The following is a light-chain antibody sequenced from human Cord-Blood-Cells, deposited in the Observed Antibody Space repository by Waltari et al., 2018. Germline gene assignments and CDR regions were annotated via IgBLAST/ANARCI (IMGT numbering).Light chain of an antibody. V-gene: IGLV2-8*01. CDR3: SSYAGSNNWV. CDR1: SSDVGGYNY. Sequence: QSALTQPPSASGSPGQSVTISCTGTSSDVGGYNYVSWYQQHPGKAPKRMIYEVIKRPSGVPDRFSGSKSGNTASLTVSGLQAEDEADYYCSSYAGSNNWVFGGGTKLTVL. CDR2: EVI. J-gene: IGLJ3*02.